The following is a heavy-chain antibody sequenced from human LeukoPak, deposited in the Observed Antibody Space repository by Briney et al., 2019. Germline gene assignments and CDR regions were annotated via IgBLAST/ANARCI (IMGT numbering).Heavy chain of an antibody. CDR1: GFTFSSYG. CDR3: ASAPYYYDSSGYYDYCYYYMDV. Sequence: GGTLRLSRAASGFTFSSYGMSWVRQAPGKGLEWVSAISGSGGSTYYADSVKGRFTISRDNSKNTLYLQMNSLRAEDTAVYYCASAPYYYDSSGYYDYCYYYMDVWGKGTTVTISS. D-gene: IGHD3-22*01. J-gene: IGHJ6*03. CDR2: ISGSGGST. V-gene: IGHV3-23*01.